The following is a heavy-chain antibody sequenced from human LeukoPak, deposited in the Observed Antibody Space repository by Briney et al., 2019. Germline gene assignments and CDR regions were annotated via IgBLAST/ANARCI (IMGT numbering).Heavy chain of an antibody. Sequence: SETPSLTCTVSGGSIRSDDYYWSWIRQPPGKGLEWIGHITYNGSTDYSPSLKSRVSISVDTSKNQFSLSLNSVTVADTAVYYCARGGVGGYDYFDSWGQGTLVTVSS. CDR2: ITYNGST. CDR3: ARGGVGGYDYFDS. D-gene: IGHD5-12*01. J-gene: IGHJ4*02. V-gene: IGHV4-30-4*01. CDR1: GGSIRSDDYY.